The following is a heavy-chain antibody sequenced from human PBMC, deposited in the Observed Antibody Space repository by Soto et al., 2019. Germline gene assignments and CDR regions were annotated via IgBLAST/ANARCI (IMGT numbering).Heavy chain of an antibody. CDR3: ARRFGNYYYSSGYYYEGAFDI. CDR1: GYTFTSYA. CDR2: INAGNGNT. D-gene: IGHD3-22*01. Sequence: ASVKVSCKASGYTFTSYAMHWVRQAPGQRLEWMGWINAGNGNTKYSQKFQGRVTITRDTSASTAYMELSSLRSEDTAVYYCARRFGNYYYSSGYYYEGAFDIWGQGTMVTVSS. J-gene: IGHJ3*02. V-gene: IGHV1-3*01.